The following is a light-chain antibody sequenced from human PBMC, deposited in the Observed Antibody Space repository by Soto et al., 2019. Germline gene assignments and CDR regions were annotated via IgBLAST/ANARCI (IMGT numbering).Light chain of an antibody. V-gene: IGLV2-8*01. CDR2: EVS. J-gene: IGLJ2*01. Sequence: QSALTQPASASGSPGQSVTISCTGTSSDVGGYNYVSWYQQHPGKDPNLMIYEVSKRPSGVPDRFSGSKSGNTTAPTVSGLQAEDEADDYYSSYAATNNPEVFGAGTKLTVL. CDR1: SSDVGGYNY. CDR3: SSYAATNNPEV.